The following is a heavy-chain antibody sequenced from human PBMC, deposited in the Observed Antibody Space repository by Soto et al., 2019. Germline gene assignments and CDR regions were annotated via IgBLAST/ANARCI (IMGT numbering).Heavy chain of an antibody. CDR3: ATSNWFDP. Sequence: QLQLQESGPGLVKPSETLSLTCTVSGGSISSRGYYWGWIRQPPGKGLEGIGTIYYSGSTYYNPSLKSRVTLSVDTSKNQFSLKLSSVTAADTAVYYCATSNWFDPWGQGTLVTVSS. CDR1: GGSISSRGYY. V-gene: IGHV4-39*01. CDR2: IYYSGST. J-gene: IGHJ5*02.